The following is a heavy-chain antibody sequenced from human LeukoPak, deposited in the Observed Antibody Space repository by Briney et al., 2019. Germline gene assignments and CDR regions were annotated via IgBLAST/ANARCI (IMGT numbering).Heavy chain of an antibody. CDR2: INPSGGST. D-gene: IGHD5-24*01. Sequence: ASVKVSCKASGYTFTSYYMHWVRQAPGQRLEWMGIINPSGGSTSYAQKFQGRVTMTRDMSTSTVYMELSSLRSEDTAVYYCASHQSQLYYYMDVWGKGTTVTVSS. CDR3: ASHQSQLYYYMDV. V-gene: IGHV1-46*01. J-gene: IGHJ6*03. CDR1: GYTFTSYY.